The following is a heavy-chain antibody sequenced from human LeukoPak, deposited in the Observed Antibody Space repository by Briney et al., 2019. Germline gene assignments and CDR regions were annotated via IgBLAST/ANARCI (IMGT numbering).Heavy chain of an antibody. D-gene: IGHD3-16*01. Sequence: PGGSLRLSCAASGFTFSSYAMSWVRQAPGKGLEWVSAISGSGGSTYYADSVKGRFTISRDNAKNSLYLQMNSLRAEDTAVYYCARDTPFSGGAAWDYYYGMDVWGQGTTVTVSS. CDR1: GFTFSSYA. J-gene: IGHJ6*02. V-gene: IGHV3-23*01. CDR2: ISGSGGST. CDR3: ARDTPFSGGAAWDYYYGMDV.